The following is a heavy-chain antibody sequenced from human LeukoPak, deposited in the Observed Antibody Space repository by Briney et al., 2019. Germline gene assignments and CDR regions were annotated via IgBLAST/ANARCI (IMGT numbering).Heavy chain of an antibody. Sequence: GGSPRLSCAASGFTFSSYAMSWVRQAPGKGLEWVSAISGSGGNTYYADSVKGRFTISRDNSKNTLYLQMSSLGAEDTAVYYCARENNFGSGMDVWGQGTTVTVSS. D-gene: IGHD3-10*01. V-gene: IGHV3-23*01. CDR3: ARENNFGSGMDV. CDR2: ISGSGGNT. CDR1: GFTFSSYA. J-gene: IGHJ6*02.